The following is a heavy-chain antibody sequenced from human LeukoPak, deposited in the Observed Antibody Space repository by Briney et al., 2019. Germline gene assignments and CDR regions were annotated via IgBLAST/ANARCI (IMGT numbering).Heavy chain of an antibody. V-gene: IGHV3-53*01. CDR2: IYSGGST. J-gene: IGHJ6*02. D-gene: IGHD2-15*01. Sequence: GGSLRLSCAASGFTVSSNYMSWVRQAPGKGLEWVSVIYSGGSTYYADSVKGRFTISRDNSKNTLYLQMNSLRAEDTAVYYCAGDRCSGGSCYSGYYGMDVWGQGTTVTVSS. CDR1: GFTVSSNY. CDR3: AGDRCSGGSCYSGYYGMDV.